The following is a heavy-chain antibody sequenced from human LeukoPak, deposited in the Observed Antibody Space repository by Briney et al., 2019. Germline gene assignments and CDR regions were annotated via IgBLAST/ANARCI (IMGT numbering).Heavy chain of an antibody. CDR3: ARESGKFDY. CDR2: ISGDGVST. CDR1: GLPIADFA. Sequence: PGGSLRLSCVASGLPIADFAMHWVRQAPGKGLEWVSLISGDGVSTFYADSVKGRFSISRDKSKNSLSLEMNSLRTEDTAMYYCARESGKFDYWGQGTLVAVSS. V-gene: IGHV3-43*02. J-gene: IGHJ4*02.